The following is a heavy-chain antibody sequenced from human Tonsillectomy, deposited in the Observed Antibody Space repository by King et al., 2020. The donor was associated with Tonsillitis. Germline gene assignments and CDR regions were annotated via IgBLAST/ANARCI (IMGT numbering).Heavy chain of an antibody. CDR1: GGSISSYY. D-gene: IGHD7-27*01. V-gene: IGHV4-59*01. CDR3: ARGPNWESYFDY. Sequence: QLQESGPGLVKPSETLSLTCTVSGGSISSYYWSWIRQPPGKGLEWIGYIYYSGSTNYNPSLNSQVTISVDTSKNQFSLKLSSVTAADTAVYFCARGPNWESYFDYWGQGTLVSVSS. J-gene: IGHJ4*02. CDR2: IYYSGST.